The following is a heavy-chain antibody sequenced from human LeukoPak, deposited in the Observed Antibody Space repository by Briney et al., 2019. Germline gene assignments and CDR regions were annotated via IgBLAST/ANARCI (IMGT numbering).Heavy chain of an antibody. J-gene: IGHJ4*02. Sequence: SETLSLTCTVSGGSISSYYWSWIRQPPGKGLEWIGDIYYSGSTNYNPSLKSRVTISVDTSKNQFSLKVSSVTAADTAVYYCARYGGPTYYDFWSGYSQDGYYFDYWGQGTLVTVSS. CDR1: GGSISSYY. V-gene: IGHV4-59*01. CDR2: IYYSGST. CDR3: ARYGGPTYYDFWSGYSQDGYYFDY. D-gene: IGHD3-3*01.